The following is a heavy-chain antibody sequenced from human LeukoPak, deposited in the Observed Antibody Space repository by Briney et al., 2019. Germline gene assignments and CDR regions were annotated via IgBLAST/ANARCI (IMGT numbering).Heavy chain of an antibody. CDR2: ISSSGSTI. CDR1: GFTFSDYY. Sequence: GGSLRLSCAASGFTFSDYYMSWIRQAPGKGLEWVSYISSSGSTIYYADSVKGRFTISRDNAKNSLYLQMNSLRAEDTAVYYCARDVRGESIAAVDAFNIWGQGTMVTVSS. CDR3: ARDVRGESIAAVDAFNI. J-gene: IGHJ3*02. V-gene: IGHV3-11*04. D-gene: IGHD6-13*01.